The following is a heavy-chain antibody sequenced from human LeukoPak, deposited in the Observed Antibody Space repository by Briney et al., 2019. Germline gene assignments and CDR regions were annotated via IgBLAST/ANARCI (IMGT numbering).Heavy chain of an antibody. CDR2: IYTSGST. V-gene: IGHV4-4*07. CDR3: AREAPGTAATI. Sequence: SETLSLTCTVSLCPIISYYWSWMRQPAGKGLEWIGRIYTSGSTNYNPSIKSGGTMSVHPSKNQFPPKLSSVAAADTAVYYCAREAPGTAATIWGQGTLVTVSS. D-gene: IGHD5-12*01. CDR1: LCPIISYY. J-gene: IGHJ4*02.